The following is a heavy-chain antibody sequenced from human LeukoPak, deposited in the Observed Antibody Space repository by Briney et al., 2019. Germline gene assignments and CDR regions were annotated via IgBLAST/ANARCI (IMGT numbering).Heavy chain of an antibody. CDR3: ARDLDYDSSGYHPYYYYYGMDV. Sequence: SVKVSCKASGHTFTSYYLHWVRQAPGQGLEWMGGIIPIFGSANYAQKFQGRVTITADESTSTAYMELSSLRSEDTAVYYCARDLDYDSSGYHPYYYYYGMDVWGQGTTVTVS. J-gene: IGHJ6*02. V-gene: IGHV1-69*13. CDR1: GHTFTSYY. D-gene: IGHD3-22*01. CDR2: IIPIFGSA.